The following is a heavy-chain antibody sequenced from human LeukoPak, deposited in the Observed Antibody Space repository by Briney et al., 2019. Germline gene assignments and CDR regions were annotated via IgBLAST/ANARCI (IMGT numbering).Heavy chain of an antibody. V-gene: IGHV3-30*02. J-gene: IGHJ4*02. CDR3: AKSAALWSPFDY. CDR2: IRYDGSNK. D-gene: IGHD5-18*01. Sequence: GGSLRLSCVASGFTFSSYGMHWVRQAPGKGLEWVAFIRYDGSNKYYADSVKGRFTISRDNSKNTLYLQMNSLRAEDTAVYYCAKSAALWSPFDYWGQGTLVTVSS. CDR1: GFTFSSYG.